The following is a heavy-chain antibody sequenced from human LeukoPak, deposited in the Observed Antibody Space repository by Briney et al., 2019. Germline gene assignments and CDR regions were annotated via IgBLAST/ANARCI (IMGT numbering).Heavy chain of an antibody. J-gene: IGHJ4*02. D-gene: IGHD4-23*01. Sequence: PGRSLRLSCAASGFTFSYYGIHWVRQAPGKGLEWVAVISYDGSDKYYADSVKGRFTISRDNSKNTLYLQMNSLRAEDTAVYYCAKDITRYGGNAVHYWGQGTLVTVSS. V-gene: IGHV3-30*18. CDR1: GFTFSYYG. CDR3: AKDITRYGGNAVHY. CDR2: ISYDGSDK.